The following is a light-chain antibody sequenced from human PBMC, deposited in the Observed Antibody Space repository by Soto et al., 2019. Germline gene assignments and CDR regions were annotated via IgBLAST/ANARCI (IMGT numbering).Light chain of an antibody. CDR1: QSISSY. V-gene: IGKV1-39*01. CDR3: QQSYSTPRT. CDR2: AAS. J-gene: IGKJ1*01. Sequence: DIQMTQSPSSLSASVGARVTITCRASQSISSYFNWYQQKPGKAPKLLIYAASSLQSGVPSRFSGSGSGTDFTLTISSLQPEDFATYYGQQSYSTPRTFGQGTKVEIK.